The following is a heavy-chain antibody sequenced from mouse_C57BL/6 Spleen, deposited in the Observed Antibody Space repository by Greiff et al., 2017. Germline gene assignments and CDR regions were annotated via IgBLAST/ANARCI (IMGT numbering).Heavy chain of an antibody. Sequence: QLQESGPELVKPGASVKISCKASGYSFTDYNMNWVKQSNGKSLEWIGVINPNYGTTSYNQKFKGKATLTVDHSSSTAYMQLNSLTSEDSAVYYCARFDYYGSSQFAYWGQGTLVTVSA. V-gene: IGHV1-39*01. CDR2: INPNYGTT. CDR1: GYSFTDYN. J-gene: IGHJ3*01. CDR3: ARFDYYGSSQFAY. D-gene: IGHD1-1*01.